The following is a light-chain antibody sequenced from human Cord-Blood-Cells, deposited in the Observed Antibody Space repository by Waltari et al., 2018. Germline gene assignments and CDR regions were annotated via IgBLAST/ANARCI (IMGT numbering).Light chain of an antibody. CDR2: DAS. V-gene: IGKV3-11*01. CDR1: QSVSSY. CDR3: QQRSNWPRS. Sequence: EIVLTQSPATLSLSPGERATLSCRASQSVSSYLAWYQQKPGQAPRLLIYDASNMATGIPARFSVSGSGTDFTLTISSLEPEDFAVYYFQQRSNWPRSFGQGTKLEIK. J-gene: IGKJ2*03.